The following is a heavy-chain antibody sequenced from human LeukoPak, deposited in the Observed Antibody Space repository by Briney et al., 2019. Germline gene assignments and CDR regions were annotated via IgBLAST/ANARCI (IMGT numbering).Heavy chain of an antibody. CDR1: GFTFSSYE. D-gene: IGHD2-2*01. CDR2: ISSSASTI. Sequence: GGSLRLSCAASGFTFSSYEMNWVRQAPGKGLEWVSYISSSASTIYYADSVKGRFTISRDNAKNSLYLQMNSLRAEDTAVYYCAREDIVVVPAAIDSDYGDDFNDAFDIWGQGTLVIVSS. J-gene: IGHJ3*02. CDR3: AREDIVVVPAAIDSDYGDDFNDAFDI. V-gene: IGHV3-48*03.